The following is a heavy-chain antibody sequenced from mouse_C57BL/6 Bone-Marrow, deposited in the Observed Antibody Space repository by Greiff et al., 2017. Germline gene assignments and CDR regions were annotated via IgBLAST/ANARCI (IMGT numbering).Heavy chain of an antibody. CDR1: GYTFTDYY. Sequence: VQLQQSGPELVKPGASVKISCKASGYTFTDYYMNWVKQSHGKSLEWIGDINPNNGGTSYNQKFKGKATLTVDKSSSTAYMELRSLTSEDSAVYYCARDYYYGSVDYWGQGTTLTVSS. V-gene: IGHV1-26*01. D-gene: IGHD1-1*01. CDR3: ARDYYYGSVDY. J-gene: IGHJ2*01. CDR2: INPNNGGT.